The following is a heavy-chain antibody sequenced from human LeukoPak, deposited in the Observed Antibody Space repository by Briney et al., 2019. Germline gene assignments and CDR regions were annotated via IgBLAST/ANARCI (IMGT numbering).Heavy chain of an antibody. CDR3: ASYSSWGGFDY. D-gene: IGHD6-6*01. V-gene: IGHV4-34*01. CDR1: GGSFSGYY. J-gene: IGHJ4*02. Sequence: SETLSLTCAVYGGSFSGYYWSWIRQPPGKGLEWIGEINHSGSTNYNPSLKSRVTISVDTSKNQFSLRLSSVTAADTAVYYCASYSSWGGFDYWGQGTLVTVSS. CDR2: INHSGST.